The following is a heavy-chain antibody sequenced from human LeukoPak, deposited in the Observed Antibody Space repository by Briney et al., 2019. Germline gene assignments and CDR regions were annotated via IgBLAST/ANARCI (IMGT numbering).Heavy chain of an antibody. CDR3: ARRGYCSGNSCYLFDY. CDR2: IYYDGST. Sequence: SETLSLTCTVSGGSISNYYWSWIRQPPGKGLEYIGHIYYDGSTNYSPSLKSRLTISVDTSKNQFSLKLTSVTAADTAVYYCARRGYCSGNSCYLFDYWGQGTPVTVSS. CDR1: GGSISNYY. D-gene: IGHD2-15*01. V-gene: IGHV4-59*08. J-gene: IGHJ4*02.